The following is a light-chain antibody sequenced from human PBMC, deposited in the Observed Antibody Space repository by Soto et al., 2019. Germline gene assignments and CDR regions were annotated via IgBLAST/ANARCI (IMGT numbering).Light chain of an antibody. V-gene: IGKV3-15*01. CDR3: QQRSRWPPLT. Sequence: EIVMTQSPATLSVSPGERATLSCRASQSVSSNLAWYQQKPGQAPRLLIYGASTRATGIPARFSGSGSGTEFTLTISSLDPEDFAVYYCQQRSRWPPLTFGQGTRLEIK. CDR1: QSVSSN. J-gene: IGKJ5*01. CDR2: GAS.